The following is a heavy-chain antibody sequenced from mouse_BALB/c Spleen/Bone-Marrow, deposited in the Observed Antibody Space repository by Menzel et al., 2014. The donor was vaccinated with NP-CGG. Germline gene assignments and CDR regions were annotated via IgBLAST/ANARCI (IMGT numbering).Heavy chain of an antibody. V-gene: IGHV1S41*01. CDR3: ARGGLHYFDY. Sequence: DLVKPGASVKLSCKASGYTFTSYWINWIKQRPGQGLEWIGRIAPGSGSSYYNEMFKGKATLTVDTSSSTAYIQLSSLSSEGSAVYFCARGGLHYFDYWGQGTTLTVSS. CDR2: IAPGSGSS. J-gene: IGHJ2*01. CDR1: GYTFTSYW. D-gene: IGHD3-3*01.